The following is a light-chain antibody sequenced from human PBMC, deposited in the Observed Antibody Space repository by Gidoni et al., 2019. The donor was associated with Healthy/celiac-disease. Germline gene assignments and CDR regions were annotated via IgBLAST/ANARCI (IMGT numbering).Light chain of an antibody. CDR1: QSISSW. J-gene: IGKJ4*01. CDR3: QQYNSYSLLT. CDR2: KAS. V-gene: IGKV1-5*03. Sequence: DIQMTQSPSTLSASVGDRVTITCRSSQSISSWLAWYHQKPGKAPKLLIYKASSLESGVPSSSSGSGSGTELTLTISSLQPDDFATYYCQQYNSYSLLTFGGGTKVEIK.